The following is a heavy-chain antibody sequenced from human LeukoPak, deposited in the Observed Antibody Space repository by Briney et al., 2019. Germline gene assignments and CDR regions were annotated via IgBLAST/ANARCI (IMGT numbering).Heavy chain of an antibody. Sequence: ASVKVSCKASGYTFTSYDINWVRQATGQGLEWMGWMNPNSGNTGYAQKFQGRVTMTRNTSTSTAYMELRSLRSDDTAVYYCARESYYDFWSGSPADYWGQGTLVTVSS. D-gene: IGHD3-3*01. J-gene: IGHJ4*02. CDR1: GYTFTSYD. CDR2: MNPNSGNT. V-gene: IGHV1-8*01. CDR3: ARESYYDFWSGSPADY.